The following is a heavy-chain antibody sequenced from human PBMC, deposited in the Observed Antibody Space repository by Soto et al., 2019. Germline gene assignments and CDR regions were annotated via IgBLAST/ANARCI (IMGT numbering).Heavy chain of an antibody. D-gene: IGHD2-21*02. CDR2: IYYSGST. CDR1: GDSISSRSYY. Sequence: SETLSLTCTVTGDSISSRSYYWGWIRQPPGKGLEWIGSIYYSGSTYNNPSLRSRVSMSIDTSKDQFSLKLKSVTAADTALYFCARQRTSVVTQAYFDVLGPGSLVTVS. CDR3: ARQRTSVVTQAYFDV. J-gene: IGHJ4*02. V-gene: IGHV4-39*01.